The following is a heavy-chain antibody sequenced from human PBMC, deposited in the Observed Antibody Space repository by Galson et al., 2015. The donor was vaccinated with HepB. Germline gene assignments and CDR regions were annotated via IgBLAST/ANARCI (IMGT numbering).Heavy chain of an antibody. V-gene: IGHV4-30-2*01. CDR2: IYHSGST. D-gene: IGHD4-23*01. Sequence: LSLTCVVSGGSISSGGYSWSWIRQPPGKGLEWIGYIYHSGSTFYNPSLKSRVTISLDRSKNQLSLNLTSVTAADAAVYYCARVSTVVDSWGQGTLVTVSS. CDR3: ARVSTVVDS. J-gene: IGHJ4*02. CDR1: GGSISSGGYS.